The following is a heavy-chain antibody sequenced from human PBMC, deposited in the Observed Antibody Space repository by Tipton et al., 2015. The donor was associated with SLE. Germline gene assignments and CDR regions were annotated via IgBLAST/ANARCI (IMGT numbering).Heavy chain of an antibody. Sequence: TLSLTCTVSGGPISSYHWSWIRQPPGKGLEWIGYIYYSGNTNHNPSLESRVTISLDTSKNQFSLKLNSVTAADTAVYYCARGGRWGSVANFDNWGQGTLVTVSS. J-gene: IGHJ4*02. CDR3: ARGGRWGSVANFDN. CDR1: GGPISSYH. D-gene: IGHD7-27*01. CDR2: IYYSGNT. V-gene: IGHV4-59*01.